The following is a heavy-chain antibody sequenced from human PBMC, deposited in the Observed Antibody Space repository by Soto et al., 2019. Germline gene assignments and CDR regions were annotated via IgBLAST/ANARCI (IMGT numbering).Heavy chain of an antibody. CDR1: SGSFSGYY. CDR2: INHSGST. J-gene: IGHJ6*02. V-gene: IGHV4-34*01. Sequence: PSETLSLTCAVYSGSFSGYYWSWIRQPPGKGLEWIGEINHSGSTNYNPSLKSRVTISVDTSKNQFSLKLSSVTAADTAVYYCASTAWFGELLPPWYYYGMDVWGQGTTVTVSS. D-gene: IGHD3-10*01. CDR3: ASTAWFGELLPPWYYYGMDV.